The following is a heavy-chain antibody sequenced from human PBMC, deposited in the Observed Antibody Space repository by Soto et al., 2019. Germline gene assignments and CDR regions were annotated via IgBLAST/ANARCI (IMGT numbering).Heavy chain of an antibody. D-gene: IGHD3-22*01. Sequence: QLQESGPGLVMPSQTLSLTCTVSGASINNNDYYWSWIRQTPGKGLEWIGYVYYSGSTDYIPSLKSRLSMSIDKSQNQFTLMLISVTAADTATYYCARMSYFYDKWYFDLWGRGTLVTVSS. J-gene: IGHJ2*01. CDR2: VYYSGST. V-gene: IGHV4-30-4*01. CDR3: ARMSYFYDKWYFDL. CDR1: GASINNNDYY.